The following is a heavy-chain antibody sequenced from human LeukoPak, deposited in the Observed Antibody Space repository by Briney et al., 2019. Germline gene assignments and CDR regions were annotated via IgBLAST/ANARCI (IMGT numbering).Heavy chain of an antibody. CDR2: INTYNSDT. J-gene: IGHJ4*02. D-gene: IGHD6-13*01. CDR3: AREAAVAGRGGEDF. Sequence: ASVKVSCKFFGYTFTNYGISWVRQAPGQGLEWLGWINTYNSDTDYAQKVQDRVTMTTDTSTNTTYLELRSLSSDDTAVYYCAREAAVAGRGGEDFWGQGTLVTVSS. V-gene: IGHV1-18*01. CDR1: GYTFTNYG.